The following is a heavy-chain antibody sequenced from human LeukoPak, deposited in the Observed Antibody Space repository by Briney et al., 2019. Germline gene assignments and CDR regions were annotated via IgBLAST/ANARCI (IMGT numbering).Heavy chain of an antibody. Sequence: SETLSLTCTVSSGSIRRYCWRWIGQPAGKGLEWIGRICASGSTNYNPSLRSRVTISVDKSKNQISLNLSSVTAADTALYYCAGGPFQAAGAFDYWGQGTLVTVSS. CDR1: SGSIRRYC. V-gene: IGHV4-4*07. D-gene: IGHD6-13*01. CDR3: AGGPFQAAGAFDY. J-gene: IGHJ4*02. CDR2: ICASGST.